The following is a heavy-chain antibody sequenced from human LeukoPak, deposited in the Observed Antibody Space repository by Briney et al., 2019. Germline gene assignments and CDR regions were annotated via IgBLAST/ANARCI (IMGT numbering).Heavy chain of an antibody. J-gene: IGHJ4*02. Sequence: ASVTVSCTASGYTFTSYGISWVRQAPGQGLEWMGWISAYNGNTNYAQKLQGRVTMTTDTSTSTAYMELRSLRSDDTAVYYCATERGGNFYFDYWGQGILVTVSS. D-gene: IGHD4-23*01. CDR1: GYTFTSYG. CDR2: ISAYNGNT. CDR3: ATERGGNFYFDY. V-gene: IGHV1-18*01.